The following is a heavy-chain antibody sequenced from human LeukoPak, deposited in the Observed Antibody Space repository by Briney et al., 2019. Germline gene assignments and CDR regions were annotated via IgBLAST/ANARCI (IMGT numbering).Heavy chain of an antibody. J-gene: IGHJ5*02. CDR1: GFSFSDYS. CDR2: LDYTGNNQ. D-gene: IGHD3-10*01. CDR3: VKDVHYLGSYRESLDP. V-gene: IGHV3-30*02. Sequence: PGGSLRLSCVASGFSFSDYSMNWVRQAPGKGLEWVTFLDYTGNNQYYADSMKGRLTISRDNSKNTVFLQINNLRLEDTAIYYCVKDVHYLGSYRESLDPWGQGTLVTVSS.